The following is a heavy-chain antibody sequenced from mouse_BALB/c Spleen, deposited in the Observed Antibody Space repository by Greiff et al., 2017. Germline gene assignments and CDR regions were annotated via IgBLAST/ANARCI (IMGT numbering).Heavy chain of an antibody. CDR3: ARRLPSYFDY. CDR2: IDPANGNT. V-gene: IGHV14-3*02. Sequence: EVQLQESGAELVKPGASVKLSCTASGFNIKDTYMHWVKQRPEQGLEWIGRIDPANGNTKYNPKFQGKSTITADTSSNTAYLQLSSLTSEDTAVYYCARRLPSYFDYWGQGTTLTVSA. D-gene: IGHD2-4*01. CDR1: GFNIKDTY. J-gene: IGHJ2*01.